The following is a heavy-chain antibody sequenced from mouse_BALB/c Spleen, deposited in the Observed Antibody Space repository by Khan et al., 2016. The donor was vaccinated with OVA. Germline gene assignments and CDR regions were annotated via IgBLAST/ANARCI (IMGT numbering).Heavy chain of an antibody. CDR3: TRLAYYDESEGFAY. D-gene: IGHD1-1*01. Sequence: EVELVESGGDLVKPGGSLKLSCAASGFTFSTFGMSCVRQTLDKRLVWVATISTGGSYTYYPDIVKGRFIISRDNSKNPFDLQMNWLKSEDTAMYYCTRLAYYDESEGFAYWGQGTLVTVSA. V-gene: IGHV5-6*01. CDR1: GFTFSTFG. J-gene: IGHJ3*01. CDR2: ISTGGSYT.